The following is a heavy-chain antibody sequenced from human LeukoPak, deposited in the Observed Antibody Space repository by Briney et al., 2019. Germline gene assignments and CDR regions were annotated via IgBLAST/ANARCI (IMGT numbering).Heavy chain of an antibody. D-gene: IGHD3-22*01. CDR2: IYYSGST. CDR1: GGSISSGGYY. J-gene: IGHJ5*02. V-gene: IGHV4-31*03. Sequence: SETLSLTCTVSGGSISSGGYYWSWIRQHPGKGLERIGYIYYSGSTYYNPSLKSRVTISVDTSKNQFSLKLSSVTAADTAVYYCARDRAIYDSSGYYSRWFDPWGQGTLVTVSS. CDR3: ARDRAIYDSSGYYSRWFDP.